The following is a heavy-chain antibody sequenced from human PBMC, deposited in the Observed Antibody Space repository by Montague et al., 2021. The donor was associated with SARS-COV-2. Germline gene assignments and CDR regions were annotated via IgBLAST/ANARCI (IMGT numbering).Heavy chain of an antibody. CDR1: GFSISSGYY. CDR2: INYSGTT. Sequence: SETLSLTCSVSGFSISSGYYWGWIRQTPGKGLEWIGAINYSGTTYYNPSLKSRVTISLDTAKNQFSLKMTSVTAADTAVYYCARHWGIAAAGNWGQGTLVTVSS. V-gene: IGHV4-38-2*02. J-gene: IGHJ4*02. CDR3: ARHWGIAAAGN. D-gene: IGHD6-13*01.